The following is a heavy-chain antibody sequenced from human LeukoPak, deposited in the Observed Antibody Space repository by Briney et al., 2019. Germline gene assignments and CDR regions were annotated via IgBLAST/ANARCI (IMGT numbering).Heavy chain of an antibody. J-gene: IGHJ6*03. Sequence: GASVKVSCKASGYTFTSYYMHWVRQAPGQGLGWMGIINPSGGSTSYAQKFQGRVTMTRDTSTSTVYMELSSLRSEDTAVYYCARDMSSSSFDYYYYMDVWGKGTTVTVSS. CDR1: GYTFTSYY. V-gene: IGHV1-46*01. CDR3: ARDMSSSSFDYYYYMDV. D-gene: IGHD6-6*01. CDR2: INPSGGST.